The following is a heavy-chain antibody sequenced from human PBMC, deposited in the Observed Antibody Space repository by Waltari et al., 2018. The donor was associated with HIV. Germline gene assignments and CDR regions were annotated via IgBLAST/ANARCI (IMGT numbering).Heavy chain of an antibody. Sequence: EVQLVESGGGLVKPGGSLRLSCAASGFTFSDAWRSWVRQAPGKGLEWVGLIKTKTDGGTTDSPAPVKGRFTISRDDSKNTLYLQMNSLKTEDTAVYYCTTVLYDGGGMDVWGQGTTVTVSS. CDR1: GFTFSDAW. CDR2: IKTKTDGGTT. J-gene: IGHJ6*02. D-gene: IGHD3-22*01. V-gene: IGHV3-15*01. CDR3: TTVLYDGGGMDV.